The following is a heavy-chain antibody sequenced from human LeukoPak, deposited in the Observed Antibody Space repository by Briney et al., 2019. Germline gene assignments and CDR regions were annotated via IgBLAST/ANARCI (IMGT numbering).Heavy chain of an antibody. Sequence: GGSLRLSCAASGFTFSSYSMNWVRQAPGKGLEWVSYISSSSSTIYYADSLKGRFTISRDNAKNSLYLQMNSLRAEDTAVYYCASLTTVITGDGVLFDYWGQGTLVTVSS. CDR1: GFTFSSYS. V-gene: IGHV3-48*01. D-gene: IGHD4-17*01. CDR3: ASLTTVITGDGVLFDY. J-gene: IGHJ4*02. CDR2: ISSSSSTI.